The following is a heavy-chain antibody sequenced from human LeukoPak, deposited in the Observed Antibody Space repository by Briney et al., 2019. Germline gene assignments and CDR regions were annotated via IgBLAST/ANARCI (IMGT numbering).Heavy chain of an antibody. CDR1: GGSISSSSYY. CDR3: ARVARQEWLLSSWYNWFDP. J-gene: IGHJ5*02. D-gene: IGHD3-3*01. V-gene: IGHV4-39*07. Sequence: SETLSLTCTVSGGSISSSSYYWGWIRQSPGKGLEWIGSIYYSGSTYYNPPLKSRVTISVDTSKNQFSLKLSSVTAADTAVYYCARVARQEWLLSSWYNWFDPWGQGTLVTVSS. CDR2: IYYSGST.